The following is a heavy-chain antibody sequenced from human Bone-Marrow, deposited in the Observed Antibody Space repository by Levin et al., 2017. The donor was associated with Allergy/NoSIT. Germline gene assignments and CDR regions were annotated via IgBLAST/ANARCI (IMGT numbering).Heavy chain of an antibody. CDR1: GYTLTELS. CDR3: ATSVPGYCSSTSCYRWFDP. V-gene: IGHV1-24*01. Sequence: ASVKVSCKVSGYTLTELSMHWVRQAPGKGLEWMGGFDPEDGETIYAQKFQGRVTMTEDTSTDTAYMELSSLRSEDTAVYYCATSVPGYCSSTSCYRWFDPWGQGTLVTVSS. CDR2: FDPEDGET. D-gene: IGHD2-2*02. J-gene: IGHJ5*02.